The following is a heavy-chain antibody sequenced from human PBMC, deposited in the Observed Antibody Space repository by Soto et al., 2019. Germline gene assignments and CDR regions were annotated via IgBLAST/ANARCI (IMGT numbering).Heavy chain of an antibody. CDR1: GGSISSSSYY. J-gene: IGHJ6*03. D-gene: IGHD3-10*01. CDR2: IYYSGST. Sequence: SETLSLTCTVSGGSISSSSYYWGWIRQPPGKGLEWIGSIYYSGSTNYNPSLKSRVTISVDTSKNQFSLKLSSVTAADTAVYYCARGRSLERFGSGRYYYYMDVWGKGTTVTVSS. V-gene: IGHV4-39*07. CDR3: ARGRSLERFGSGRYYYYMDV.